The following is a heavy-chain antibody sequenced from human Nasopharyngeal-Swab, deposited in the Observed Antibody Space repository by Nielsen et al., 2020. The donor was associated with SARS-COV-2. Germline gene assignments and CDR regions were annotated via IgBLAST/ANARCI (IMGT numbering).Heavy chain of an antibody. V-gene: IGHV3-21*01. CDR3: ARNVLLWFGGHHDAFDI. CDR2: ISSSSSYI. CDR1: GFTFSSYS. J-gene: IGHJ3*02. D-gene: IGHD3-10*01. Sequence: GGSLRLSCAASGFTFSSYSMNWVRQAPGKGLEWVSSISSSSSYIYYADSVKGRFTISRDNAKNSLYLQMNSLRAEDTAVYYCARNVLLWFGGHHDAFDIWGQGTMVTVSS.